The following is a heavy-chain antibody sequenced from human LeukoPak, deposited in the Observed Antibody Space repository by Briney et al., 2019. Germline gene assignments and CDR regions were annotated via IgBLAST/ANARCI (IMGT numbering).Heavy chain of an antibody. CDR2: IYHSGST. V-gene: IGHV4-38-2*02. J-gene: IGHJ4*02. CDR3: AREGDYGDYLDY. D-gene: IGHD4-17*01. Sequence: PSETLSLTCTVSGYSISSGYYWGWIRQPPGKGLEWIGSIYHSGSTYYNPSLKSRVTISVDTSKNQFSLKLSSVTAADTAVYYCAREGDYGDYLDYWGQGTLVTVSS. CDR1: GYSISSGYY.